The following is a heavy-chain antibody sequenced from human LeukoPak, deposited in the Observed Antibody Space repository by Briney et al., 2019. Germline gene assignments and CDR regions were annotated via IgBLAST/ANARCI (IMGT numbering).Heavy chain of an antibody. V-gene: IGHV4-31*03. J-gene: IGHJ4*02. CDR3: ARDLRGYFDY. CDR2: IYYSGST. Sequence: SQALSLTCTVSGGSISSGGYYWSWIRQHPGKGLEWIGYIYYSGSTYYNPSLKSRVTISVDTSKNQFPLKLSSVTAADTAVYYCARDLRGYFDYWGQGTLVTVSS. CDR1: GGSISSGGYY.